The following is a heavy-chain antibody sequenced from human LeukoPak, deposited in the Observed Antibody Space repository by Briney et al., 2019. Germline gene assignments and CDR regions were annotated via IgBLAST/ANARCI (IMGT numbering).Heavy chain of an antibody. CDR1: GYTFTSYG. Sequence: ASVKVSCTASGYTFTSYGISWVRQAPGQGLEWMGWIGAYNGNTNYAQKLQGRVTMTTDTSTSTAYMELRSLRSDDTAVYYCARDRCSSTRCHTDNWFDPWGQGTLVTVSS. D-gene: IGHD2-2*02. CDR3: ARDRCSSTRCHTDNWFDP. J-gene: IGHJ5*02. V-gene: IGHV1-18*01. CDR2: IGAYNGNT.